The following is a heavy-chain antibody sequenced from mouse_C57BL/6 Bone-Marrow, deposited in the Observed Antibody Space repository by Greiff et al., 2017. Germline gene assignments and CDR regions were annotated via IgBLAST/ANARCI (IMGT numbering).Heavy chain of an antibody. CDR3: ARSKNWDSWFAY. J-gene: IGHJ3*01. Sequence: VQLQQSGAELVRPGTSVQVSCKASGYAFPNYLIEWVKQRPGQGLEWIGVIIPGSGGTNYNEKCKGKETLTADKSARTAYMQLSSLTSEDSAVYFCARSKNWDSWFAYWGQGTLVTVSA. V-gene: IGHV1-54*01. CDR1: GYAFPNYL. D-gene: IGHD4-1*01. CDR2: IIPGSGGT.